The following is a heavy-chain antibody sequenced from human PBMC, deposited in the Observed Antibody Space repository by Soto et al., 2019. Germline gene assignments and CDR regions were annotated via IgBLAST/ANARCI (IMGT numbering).Heavy chain of an antibody. CDR1: GFTFSMYS. CDR2: IPQDGVDG. CDR3: ARDHLILTAHDFFYGSDV. J-gene: IGHJ6*02. D-gene: IGHD2-8*02. Sequence: GGSLRLSCEVSGFTFSMYSMSWVRQSPGKGLEWVAKIPQDGVDGHYADSVKGRFTISRDNGKNSLYLQLNNLRAEDTAVYYCARDHLILTAHDFFYGSDVWGRGAKVTVSS. V-gene: IGHV3-7*03.